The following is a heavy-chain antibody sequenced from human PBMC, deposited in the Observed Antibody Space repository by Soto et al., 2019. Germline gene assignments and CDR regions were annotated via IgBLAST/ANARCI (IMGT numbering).Heavy chain of an antibody. D-gene: IGHD1-1*01. J-gene: IGHJ4*02. Sequence: GGSLRLSCAASGFTFDDYAMQWVRQPPGKGLEWVSGISWNSGSKGYADSVKGRFTISRDNAKNPLYLQMNSLRVEDTALYYCAKSRKGNNWYYFDFWGQGTLVTVSS. CDR3: AKSRKGNNWYYFDF. CDR1: GFTFDDYA. V-gene: IGHV3-9*01. CDR2: ISWNSGSK.